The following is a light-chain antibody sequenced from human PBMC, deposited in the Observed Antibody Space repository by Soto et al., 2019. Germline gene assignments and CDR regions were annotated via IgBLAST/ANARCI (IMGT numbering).Light chain of an antibody. Sequence: EIVLTQSPATLSLSPGERATLSCRASQTVSSYLLWYQQKPGQAPSLLIYDASNRASGTPARFSGSGSETDFTLTTSSLEPEDFAVYYCQHRMNWPLTFGQGTRLEI. CDR2: DAS. CDR1: QTVSSY. J-gene: IGKJ5*01. V-gene: IGKV3-11*01. CDR3: QHRMNWPLT.